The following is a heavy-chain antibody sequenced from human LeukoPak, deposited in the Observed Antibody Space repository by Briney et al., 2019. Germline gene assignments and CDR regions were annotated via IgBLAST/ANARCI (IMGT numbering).Heavy chain of an antibody. CDR3: ARDSVAPLLFDY. CDR1: GFTFRSYW. J-gene: IGHJ4*02. D-gene: IGHD5-12*01. V-gene: IGHV3-74*01. CDR2: INSDGSST. Sequence: GGSLRLSCVASGFTFRSYWMHWVRQTPGKGLVWVSRINSDGSSTSYADSVKGRFTISRDNAKNTLYLQMSSLRAEDTGVYYCARDSVAPLLFDYWGQGTLVTVSS.